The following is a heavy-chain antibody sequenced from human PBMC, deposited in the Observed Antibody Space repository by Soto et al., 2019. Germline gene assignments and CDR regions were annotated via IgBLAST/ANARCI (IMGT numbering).Heavy chain of an antibody. V-gene: IGHV2-5*02. J-gene: IGHJ5*02. D-gene: IGHD2-2*02. Sequence: SGPMLVNPTQSLTLTCTFSWFSLSTSGVGVGWIRQPPGKALEWLALIYWDDDKRYSPSLKSRLTITKDTSKNQVVLTMTNMDPVDTATYYCAHIRIRFHCSSTSCYRSGFDPWGQGTLVTVSS. CDR3: AHIRIRFHCSSTSCYRSGFDP. CDR1: WFSLSTSGVG. CDR2: IYWDDDK.